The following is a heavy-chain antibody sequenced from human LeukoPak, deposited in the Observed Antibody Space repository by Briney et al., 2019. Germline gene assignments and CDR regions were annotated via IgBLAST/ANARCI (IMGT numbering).Heavy chain of an antibody. CDR2: ISAYNGNT. D-gene: IGHD2-15*01. CDR1: GYTFTSYG. CDR3: ARDRRSGGSFIFDY. J-gene: IGHJ4*02. Sequence: ASVKVSCKASGYTFTSYGISWVRQAPGQGLEWMGWISAYNGNTNYAQKLQGRVTMTTDTSTSTAYMELSSLRSEDTAVYYCARDRRSGGSFIFDYWGQGTLVTVSS. V-gene: IGHV1-18*01.